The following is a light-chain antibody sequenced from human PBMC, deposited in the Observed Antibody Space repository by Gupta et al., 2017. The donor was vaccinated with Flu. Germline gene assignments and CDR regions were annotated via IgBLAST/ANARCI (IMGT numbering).Light chain of an antibody. CDR1: SSDVGLYNY. J-gene: IGLJ1*01. V-gene: IGLV2-14*01. Sequence: QSALTQPASVSGSPGQSITISCTGTSSDVGLYNYVSWYQQHPGNVPKLFIYEVSNRPSGVASRFSGSKSGTTASLTISGHQAEDEADYYCSSYTSSITLVFGTGTKVTVL. CDR3: SSYTSSITLV. CDR2: EVS.